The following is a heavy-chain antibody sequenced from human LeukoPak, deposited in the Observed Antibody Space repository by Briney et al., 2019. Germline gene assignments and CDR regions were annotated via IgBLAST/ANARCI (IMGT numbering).Heavy chain of an antibody. CDR2: INPNSGGT. CDR1: GYTFTGYY. Sequence: ASVKVSCKASGYTFTGYYMHWVRQAPGQGLEWMGWINPNSGGTNYAQKFQGRVTMTRDTSISTAYMELSRLRSDDTAVYYCARDYYYDSSGYRDYWGQGTLVTVPS. J-gene: IGHJ4*02. D-gene: IGHD3-22*01. CDR3: ARDYYYDSSGYRDY. V-gene: IGHV1-2*02.